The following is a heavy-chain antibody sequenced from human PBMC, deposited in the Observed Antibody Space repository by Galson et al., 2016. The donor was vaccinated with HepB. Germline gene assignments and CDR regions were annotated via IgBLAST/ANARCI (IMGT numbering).Heavy chain of an antibody. CDR1: GDSVSSEDAA. J-gene: IGHJ6*02. CDR2: TYYRSKWYN. CDR3: ARGVAPWALGSLGFHMDV. V-gene: IGHV6-1*01. Sequence: CAISGDSVSSEDAAWNWIRQSPSRGLEWLGRTYYRSKWYNEYAVSVQSRITINPDTSKNQFSLQLSSVTLEDTALYHCARGVAPWALGSLGFHMDVWGQGTTVTVSS. D-gene: IGHD1-26*01.